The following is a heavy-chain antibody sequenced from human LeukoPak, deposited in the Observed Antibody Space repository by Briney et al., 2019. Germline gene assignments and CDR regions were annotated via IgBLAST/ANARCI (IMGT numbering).Heavy chain of an antibody. J-gene: IGHJ1*01. CDR3: ARDPAPTMVRGVIITPKYFQH. Sequence: GGSLRLSCAASGFTFSSYWMSWVRQAPGKGLEWVAHIKQDGSEKYYVDSVKGRFTISRDNAKNSLYLQMNSLRAEDTAVYYCARDPAPTMVRGVIITPKYFQHWGQGTLVTVSS. V-gene: IGHV3-7*01. D-gene: IGHD3-10*01. CDR1: GFTFSSYW. CDR2: IKQDGSEK.